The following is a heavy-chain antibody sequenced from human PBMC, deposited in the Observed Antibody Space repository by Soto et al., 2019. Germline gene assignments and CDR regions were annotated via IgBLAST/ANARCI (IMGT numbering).Heavy chain of an antibody. Sequence: SVKVSCKASRVAFSKFIVTWVRQAPGLGLEWVGGIIPIFGTANYAQKFQGRVTITADESTSTSYMEVNNLRSEDTAVYYCAKVRYSSPMGYYYGMNVWGQGTTVTVS. J-gene: IGHJ6*02. CDR1: RVAFSKFI. D-gene: IGHD6-19*01. CDR3: AKVRYSSPMGYYYGMNV. V-gene: IGHV1-69*13. CDR2: IIPIFGTA.